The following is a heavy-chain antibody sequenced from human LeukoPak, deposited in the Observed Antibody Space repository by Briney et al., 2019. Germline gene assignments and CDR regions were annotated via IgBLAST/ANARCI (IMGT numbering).Heavy chain of an antibody. CDR2: IRSKANSYAT. CDR1: GFTFSGSA. CDR3: TRQTLTGYPDY. V-gene: IGHV3-73*01. Sequence: GGSLRLSCAASGFTFSGSAMHWVRQASGKGLEWVGRIRSKANSYATAYAAPVKGRFTISRDDSKNTAYPQMNSLKTEDTAVYYCTRQTLTGYPDYWGQGTLVTVSS. D-gene: IGHD3-9*01. J-gene: IGHJ4*02.